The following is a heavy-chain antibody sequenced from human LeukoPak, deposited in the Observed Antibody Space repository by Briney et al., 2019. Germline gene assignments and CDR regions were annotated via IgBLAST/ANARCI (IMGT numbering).Heavy chain of an antibody. Sequence: PSETLSLTCAVYGGSFSGYYWSWIRQPPGKGLEWIGEINHSGSTNYNPSLKSRVTISVDTSKNQFSLKLNSVTAADTAVYYCARVVPAAMGHYYYYYGMDVWGQGTTVTVSS. D-gene: IGHD2-2*01. CDR2: INHSGST. CDR1: GGSFSGYY. J-gene: IGHJ6*02. CDR3: ARVVPAAMGHYYYYYGMDV. V-gene: IGHV4-34*01.